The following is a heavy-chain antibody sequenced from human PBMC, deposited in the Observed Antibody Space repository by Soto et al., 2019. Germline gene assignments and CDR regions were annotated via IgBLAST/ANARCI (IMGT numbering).Heavy chain of an antibody. CDR2: IVPLFRTT. CDR3: ATSVGIAPTGEDGMDV. J-gene: IGHJ6*02. V-gene: IGHV1-69*06. CDR1: GGTFSSYA. Sequence: QVQLVQSGAEAKKPGSSVKVSCKTSGGTFSSYAISWVRQAPGQGLEWMGGIVPLFRTTNYAQKFQGRVTITADTSTYTVYMELSGLRSGDTAVYYCATSVGIAPTGEDGMDVWGQGTSVTVSS. D-gene: IGHD2-8*02.